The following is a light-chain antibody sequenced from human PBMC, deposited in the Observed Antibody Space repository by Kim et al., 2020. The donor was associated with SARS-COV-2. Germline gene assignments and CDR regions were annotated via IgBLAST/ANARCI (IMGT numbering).Light chain of an antibody. Sequence: PGGTVTLTCASRTGAVTSRYYPNWFHQKPGQAPRALIYSISKKHSWTPARFSGSLLGGKAALTLSGVQPEDEAEYYCLLYYGGAWVFGGGTQLTVL. CDR1: TGAVTSRYY. V-gene: IGLV7-43*01. CDR2: SIS. CDR3: LLYYGGAWV. J-gene: IGLJ3*02.